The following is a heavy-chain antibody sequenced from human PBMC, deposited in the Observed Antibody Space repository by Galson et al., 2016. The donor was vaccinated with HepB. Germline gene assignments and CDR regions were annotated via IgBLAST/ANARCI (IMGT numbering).Heavy chain of an antibody. J-gene: IGHJ4*02. CDR2: IRSNAYAETK. CDR1: GFTFGDYA. CDR3: TAVTRNYGYGPLRY. Sequence: SLRLSCAASGFTFGDYAMSWFRQAPGKGLEYIGFIRSNAYAETKAYAPSVEGTFTISRDDSKSSVYLQMNSLKIEDTAIYYCTAVTRNYGYGPLRYWGQGTLVTVSS. D-gene: IGHD5-18*01. V-gene: IGHV3-49*03.